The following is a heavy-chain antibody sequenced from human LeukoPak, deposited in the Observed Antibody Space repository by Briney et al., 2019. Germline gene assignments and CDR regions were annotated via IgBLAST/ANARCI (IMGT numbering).Heavy chain of an antibody. J-gene: IGHJ4*02. CDR1: GYIFSSYW. D-gene: IGHD3-3*01. Sequence: GESLKISCKGSGYIFSSYWIGWVRQMPGKGLELMGIIHPGDSDTRYSPSFQGQVTISVDKSISTAYLQWSSPRASDTAMFYCARSPFYYFDYWGLGTLVTVSS. V-gene: IGHV5-51*01. CDR2: IHPGDSDT. CDR3: ARSPFYYFDY.